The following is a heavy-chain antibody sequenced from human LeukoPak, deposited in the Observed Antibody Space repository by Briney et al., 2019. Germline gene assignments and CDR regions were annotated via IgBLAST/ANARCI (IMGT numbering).Heavy chain of an antibody. Sequence: PSETLSLTCTVSGGSISSSSYYWGWIRQPPGKGLEWIGSIYYSGSTYYNPSLKSRVTISVDTSKNQFSLKLSSVTAADTAVYYCARDLGGYSYGYYYYYMDVWGKGTTVTVSS. CDR3: ARDLGGYSYGYYYYYMDV. V-gene: IGHV4-39*07. CDR2: IYYSGST. D-gene: IGHD5-18*01. J-gene: IGHJ6*03. CDR1: GGSISSSSYY.